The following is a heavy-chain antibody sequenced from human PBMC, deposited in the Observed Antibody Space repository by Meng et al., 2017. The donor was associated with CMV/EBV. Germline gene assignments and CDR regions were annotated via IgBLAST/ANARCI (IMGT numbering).Heavy chain of an antibody. D-gene: IGHD2-2*01. CDR2: VSGSGGST. J-gene: IGHJ6*02. V-gene: IGHV3-23*01. CDR1: GFAYNNYA. Sequence: GESLKIPCAASGFAYNNYAMHWVRQTPGKGLEWVSGVSGSGGSTYYADSVKGRFTISRDNSKNTLYLQMNSLRAEDTAIYYCAKDLGVVVPAVIFIVSSPDKSYYGMDVWGQGTTVTVSS. CDR3: AKDLGVVVPAVIFIVSSPDKSYYGMDV.